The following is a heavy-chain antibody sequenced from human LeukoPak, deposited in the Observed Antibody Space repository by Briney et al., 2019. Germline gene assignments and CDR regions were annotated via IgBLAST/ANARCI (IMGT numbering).Heavy chain of an antibody. CDR3: ARDGGEYSGSSGYYFDY. CDR1: GDSISSHY. CDR2: IYYSGST. J-gene: IGHJ4*02. Sequence: SETLSLTCTVSGDSISSHYWSWIRQPPGKGLEWIGYIYYSGSTTYNPSLTSRVTMSVDTSKNQFSLKLSSVTAADTAVYYCARDGGEYSGSSGYYFDYWGQGTLVTFSS. V-gene: IGHV4-59*11. D-gene: IGHD1-26*01.